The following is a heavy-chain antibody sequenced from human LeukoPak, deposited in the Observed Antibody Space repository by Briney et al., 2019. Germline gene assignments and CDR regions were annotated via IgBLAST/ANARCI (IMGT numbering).Heavy chain of an antibody. CDR2: FNPRDGAT. CDR3: ARERNSLGGFDY. V-gene: IGHV1-46*01. J-gene: IGHJ4*02. CDR1: GYTFTEYY. Sequence: ASVKVSCKASGYTFTEYYVHWVRQAPGQGPEWMGIFNPRDGATNLAPNFQDSVTMASDTSVTTVYMELRSLRSEDTAVYFCARERNSLGGFDYWGQGTLVTVSS. D-gene: IGHD2/OR15-2a*01.